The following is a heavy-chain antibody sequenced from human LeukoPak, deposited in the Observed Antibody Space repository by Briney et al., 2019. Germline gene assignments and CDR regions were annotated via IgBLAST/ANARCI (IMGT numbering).Heavy chain of an antibody. CDR3: GRDFDGYYYSAYYVDY. V-gene: IGHV3-7*03. J-gene: IGHJ4*02. CDR1: GFTFSSYW. D-gene: IGHD5-24*01. CDR2: IKQDGSEK. Sequence: GGSLRLSCAASGFTFSSYWMSWVRQAPGKGLEWMAKIKQDGSEKYYVDSVKGRFTISRDNAKNSLYLQMNTLRTEDTAVYYRGRDFDGYYYSAYYVDYWGQGTLVTVSS.